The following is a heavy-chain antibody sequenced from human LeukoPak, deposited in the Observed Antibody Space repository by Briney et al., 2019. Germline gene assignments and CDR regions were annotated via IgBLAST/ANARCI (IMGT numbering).Heavy chain of an antibody. Sequence: GGSLRLSCAASGFTFSSYAMSWVRQAPGKGLEWVSAISGSGGSTYYADSVKGRFTISRDNSKNILYLKMSSLRAEDTAIYYCTKKSPYGGRDSWGQGTLVTVSS. J-gene: IGHJ4*02. CDR3: TKKSPYGGRDS. CDR1: GFTFSSYA. CDR2: ISGSGGST. D-gene: IGHD4/OR15-4a*01. V-gene: IGHV3-23*01.